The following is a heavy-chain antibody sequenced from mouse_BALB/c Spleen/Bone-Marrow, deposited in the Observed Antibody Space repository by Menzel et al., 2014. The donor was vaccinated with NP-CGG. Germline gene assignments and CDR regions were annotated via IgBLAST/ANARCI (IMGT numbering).Heavy chain of an antibody. CDR3: ARRGYDEGFYFPMDY. CDR2: IYPGDGDT. D-gene: IGHD2-14*01. CDR1: GYTFTNYW. Sequence: VQLQESGAELARPGASVKLSCKASGYTFTNYWIRWVKQRPGQGLEWIGTIYPGDGDTRYTQNFKGKATLNADKSSNTAYMQLSSLASEDSAVYYCARRGYDEGFYFPMDYWGQGTSVTVSS. J-gene: IGHJ4*01. V-gene: IGHV1-87*01.